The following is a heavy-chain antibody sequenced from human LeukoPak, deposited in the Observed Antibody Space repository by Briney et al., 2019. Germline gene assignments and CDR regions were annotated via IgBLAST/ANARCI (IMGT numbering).Heavy chain of an antibody. CDR3: ARPSGYYFDY. CDR2: IYYSGST. Sequence: SSETLSLTCTVSGGSISSSSYYWGWIRQPPGKGLEWIGSIYYSGSTYYNPSLKSRVTTSVDTSKNQFSLKLSSVTAADTAVYYCARPSGYYFDYWGQGTLVTVSS. D-gene: IGHD3-10*01. J-gene: IGHJ4*02. V-gene: IGHV4-39*01. CDR1: GGSISSSSYY.